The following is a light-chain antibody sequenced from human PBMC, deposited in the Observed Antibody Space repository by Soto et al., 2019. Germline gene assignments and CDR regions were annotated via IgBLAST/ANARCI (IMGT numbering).Light chain of an antibody. J-gene: IGKJ4*01. Sequence: DIQMTQSPSSLSASVGDRVTITCQASQDISDYLNWYQQKPGKAPTLLIYDASDLETGVPSRFSGSGSGTDFTFTITSLQPEDVATYYCQQFHNLPRTFGGGTRVEIK. CDR1: QDISDY. CDR3: QQFHNLPRT. CDR2: DAS. V-gene: IGKV1-33*01.